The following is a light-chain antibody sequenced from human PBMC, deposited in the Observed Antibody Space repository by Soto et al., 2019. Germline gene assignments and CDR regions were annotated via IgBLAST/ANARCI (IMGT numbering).Light chain of an antibody. J-gene: IGKJ5*01. CDR3: QQYNNWPPIT. CDR1: QSVGPN. Sequence: EIVLTQSPATLSVSQVERATLSFRASQSVGPNLVWYQQKFGQAPRLLIYDASKRATGIPARFGGSGSGTEFTLTISSLQSEDFAVYYCQQYNNWPPITFGQGTRLEIK. CDR2: DAS. V-gene: IGKV3D-15*01.